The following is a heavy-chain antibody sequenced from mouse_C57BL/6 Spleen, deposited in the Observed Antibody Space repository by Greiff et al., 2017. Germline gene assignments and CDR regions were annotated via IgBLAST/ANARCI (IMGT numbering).Heavy chain of an antibody. CDR2: IDSSDSYT. V-gene: IGHV1-59*01. CDR1: GYTFTSYW. CDR3: ASPNWDGFIFDY. D-gene: IGHD4-1*01. J-gene: IGHJ2*01. Sequence: QVQLQQPGAELVRPGTSVKLSCKASGYTFTSYWMHWVKQRPGQGLEWIGVIDSSDSYTNYNQKFKGKATLTVDTSSSTAYMQLSSLTSEDSAVYYCASPNWDGFIFDYWGQGTTLTVSS.